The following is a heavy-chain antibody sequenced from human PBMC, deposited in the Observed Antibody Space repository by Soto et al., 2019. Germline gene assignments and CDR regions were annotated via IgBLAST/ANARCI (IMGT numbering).Heavy chain of an antibody. Sequence: TSETLSLTCSVSGGSISSSRYYWGWIRQPPEKGLQWIGSLYYSVNTYYNPSLKSRGTISADTSKNQFSLKLTSVTAADTAIYYCASHIKSAYSNGYEVFDIGGKGKMVTVSS. V-gene: IGHV4-39*01. CDR2: LYYSVNT. CDR3: ASHIKSAYSNGYEVFDI. J-gene: IGHJ3*02. CDR1: GGSISSSRYY. D-gene: IGHD5-18*01.